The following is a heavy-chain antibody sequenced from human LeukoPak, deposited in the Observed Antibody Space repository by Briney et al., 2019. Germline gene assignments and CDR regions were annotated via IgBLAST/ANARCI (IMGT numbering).Heavy chain of an antibody. V-gene: IGHV3-23*01. CDR1: GFNFNHYG. D-gene: IGHD3-10*01. Sequence: GGTLSLSCEASGFNFNHYGMNWVRQAPGMGLEWVSGITAPGTTYYADSVKGRFTISRDNSKNTVYLQMNSLRAEDTAVYYCAREYGTMVRGVIIPYYFDYWGQGTLVTVSS. CDR2: ITAPGTT. CDR3: AREYGTMVRGVIIPYYFDY. J-gene: IGHJ4*02.